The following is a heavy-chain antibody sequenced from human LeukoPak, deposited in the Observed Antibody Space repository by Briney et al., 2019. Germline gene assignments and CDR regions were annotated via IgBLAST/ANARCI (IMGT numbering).Heavy chain of an antibody. CDR3: ARSEEMATIDY. Sequence: ASVKVSCKASGGTFSSYTISWVRQAPGQGLEWMGRIIPILGIANYAQKFQGRVTITADKSTSTAYMDLCSLRSEDTAVYYCARSEEMATIDYWGQGTLVTVSS. V-gene: IGHV1-69*02. CDR2: IIPILGIA. J-gene: IGHJ4*02. D-gene: IGHD5-24*01. CDR1: GGTFSSYT.